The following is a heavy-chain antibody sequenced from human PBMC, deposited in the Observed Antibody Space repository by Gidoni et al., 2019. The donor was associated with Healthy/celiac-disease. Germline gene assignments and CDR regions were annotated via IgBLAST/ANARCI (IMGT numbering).Heavy chain of an antibody. CDR1: GFTFSSYS. J-gene: IGHJ5*02. Sequence: EVQLVESGGGLVKPGGSLRLSCAASGFTFSSYSMNWVRQAPGKGLEWVSSISSSSSYIYYADSGKGRFTISRDNAKNSLYLQMNSLRAEDTAVYYCARDPGIVVDSNWFDPWGQGTLVTVSS. V-gene: IGHV3-21*01. CDR3: ARDPGIVVDSNWFDP. D-gene: IGHD3-22*01. CDR2: ISSSSSYI.